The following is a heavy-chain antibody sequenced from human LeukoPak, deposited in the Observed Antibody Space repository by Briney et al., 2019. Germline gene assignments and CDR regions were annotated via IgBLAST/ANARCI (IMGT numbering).Heavy chain of an antibody. J-gene: IGHJ4*02. CDR1: GFTFSSYA. Sequence: GGSLRLSCAASGFTFSSYAMSWVRQAPGKGLEWVSAISGSGGSTYYADSVKGRFTISRDNSKNTLYLQMNSLRAEDTAVYYCAKDLLEMATHAGYYFDYWSQGTLVTVSS. CDR3: AKDLLEMATHAGYYFDY. V-gene: IGHV3-23*01. CDR2: ISGSGGST. D-gene: IGHD5-24*01.